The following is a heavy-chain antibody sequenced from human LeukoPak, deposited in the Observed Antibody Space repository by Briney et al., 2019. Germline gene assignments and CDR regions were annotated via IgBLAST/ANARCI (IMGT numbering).Heavy chain of an antibody. J-gene: IGHJ3*02. CDR2: INPNSGGT. CDR3: ARDRWYSRNWNDAVDI. D-gene: IGHD6-13*01. Sequence: ASVKVSCKASGYTFTSYGISWVRQAPGQGLEWMGWINPNSGGTNYAQKFQGRVTMTRDTSISTAYMELSRLTSDDTAVYYCARDRWYSRNWNDAVDIWGQGTMVTVSS. V-gene: IGHV1-2*02. CDR1: GYTFTSYG.